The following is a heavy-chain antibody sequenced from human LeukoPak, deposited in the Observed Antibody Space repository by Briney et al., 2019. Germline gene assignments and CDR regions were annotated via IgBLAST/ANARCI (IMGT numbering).Heavy chain of an antibody. J-gene: IGHJ6*02. Sequence: GGSLRLSCAASGFTFSSYAMSWVRQAPGKGLQWVSFISGSSGSTYYADSVKGRFTVSRDNSKNTLYLQMNSLRAEDTAVYYCARDAPDSSSWLRYYYGMDVWGQGTTVTVSS. D-gene: IGHD6-13*01. CDR3: ARDAPDSSSWLRYYYGMDV. CDR1: GFTFSSYA. CDR2: ISGSSGST. V-gene: IGHV3-23*01.